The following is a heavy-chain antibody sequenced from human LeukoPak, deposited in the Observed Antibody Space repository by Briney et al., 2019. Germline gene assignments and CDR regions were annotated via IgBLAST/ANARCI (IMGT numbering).Heavy chain of an antibody. Sequence: RRSPRHSCAASGFTFEDYLMRWVRQASREGPEWVADISYGGVNKYYADSVKGRFTISRDNSKNTLYLQMNSLRAEDTAVYYCARGLWFGESFATDFDYWGQGTLVTVSS. CDR1: GFTFEDYL. CDR2: ISYGGVNK. CDR3: ARGLWFGESFATDFDY. D-gene: IGHD3-10*01. V-gene: IGHV3-30*01. J-gene: IGHJ4*02.